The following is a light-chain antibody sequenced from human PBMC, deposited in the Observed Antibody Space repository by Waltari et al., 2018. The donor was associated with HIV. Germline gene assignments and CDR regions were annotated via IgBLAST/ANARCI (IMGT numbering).Light chain of an antibody. V-gene: IGLV3-21*02. CDR1: ANGSQS. J-gene: IGLJ3*02. CDR2: DDS. Sequence: SYVLTQSPSVSVAPGQTARLTCGANANGSQSAHWYQQKPGQAPVLLVYDDSDRPSGIPERFSGSNSGNAATLTISRVEVGDEADYFCQVWETSSDLRLWVFGGGSRLTIL. CDR3: QVWETSSDLRLWV.